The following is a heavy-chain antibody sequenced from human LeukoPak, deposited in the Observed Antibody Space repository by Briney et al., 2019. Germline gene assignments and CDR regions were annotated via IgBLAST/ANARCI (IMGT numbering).Heavy chain of an antibody. J-gene: IGHJ6*02. V-gene: IGHV4-39*01. CDR3: ATISYGSDGMDV. CDR2: IYYSGST. CDR1: GGSIGSSSTYY. D-gene: IGHD3-10*01. Sequence: SETLSLTCTVSGGSIGSSSTYYWGWIRQPPGKGLEWIGSIYYSGSTYYNPSLKSRVTISVDTSKYQFSLKLGSVTAADTAVYYCATISYGSDGMDVWGQGTTVTVSS.